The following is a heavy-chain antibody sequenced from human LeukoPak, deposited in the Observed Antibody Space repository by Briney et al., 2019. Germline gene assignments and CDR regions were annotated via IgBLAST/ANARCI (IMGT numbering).Heavy chain of an antibody. CDR3: ALRIAAAKGYFDY. Sequence: ASVKVSCKASGYTFTSYGINWVRQATGQGLEWMGWMNPNSGNTGYAQKFQGRVTMTRNTSISTAYMELSSLRSEDTAVYYCALRIAAAKGYFDYWGQGTLVTVSS. CDR1: GYTFTSYG. D-gene: IGHD6-13*01. V-gene: IGHV1-8*02. J-gene: IGHJ4*02. CDR2: MNPNSGNT.